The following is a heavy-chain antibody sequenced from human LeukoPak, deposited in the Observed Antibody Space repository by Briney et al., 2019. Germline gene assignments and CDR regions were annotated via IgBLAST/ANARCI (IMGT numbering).Heavy chain of an antibody. CDR2: ISNTGGST. CDR1: GFSFNTYA. Sequence: GGSLRLSCAASGFSFNTYAMSWVRQAPGKGLEWVSAISNTGGSTYYADSVKGRFTITRDNSENTLYLQMNSLRAEDTAVYYCVTGDWTTWGLGTLVTVSS. CDR3: VTGDWTT. J-gene: IGHJ4*02. D-gene: IGHD3/OR15-3a*01. V-gene: IGHV3-23*01.